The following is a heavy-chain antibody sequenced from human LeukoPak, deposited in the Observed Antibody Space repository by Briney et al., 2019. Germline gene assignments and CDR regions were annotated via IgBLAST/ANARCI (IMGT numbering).Heavy chain of an antibody. CDR2: IYYSGST. J-gene: IGHJ5*02. CDR1: GGYISSSSYY. Sequence: SETLSLTCTVSGGYISSSSYYWGWIRQPPGKGLEWIGSIYYSGSTYYNPSLKSRVTISVDTSKNQFSLKLGSVTAADTAVYYCAREGDSGGWYGGWFDPWGKGTLVTVSS. CDR3: AREGDSGGWYGGWFDP. D-gene: IGHD6-19*01. V-gene: IGHV4-39*02.